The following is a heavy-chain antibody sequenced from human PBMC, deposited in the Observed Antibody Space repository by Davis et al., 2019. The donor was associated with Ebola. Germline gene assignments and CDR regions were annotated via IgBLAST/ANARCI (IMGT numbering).Heavy chain of an antibody. J-gene: IGHJ4*02. CDR3: TRGETDGSGS. D-gene: IGHD3-10*01. CDR2: IKQDGSEK. CDR1: GFTLSSYW. V-gene: IGHV3-7*01. Sequence: GESLKISCAASGFTLSSYWMSWVRQAPGKGLEWVANIKQDGSEKYYVDSVKGRFTISRDNAKNSLYLQMNSLRAEDTAVYYCTRGETDGSGSWGQGTLVTVSS.